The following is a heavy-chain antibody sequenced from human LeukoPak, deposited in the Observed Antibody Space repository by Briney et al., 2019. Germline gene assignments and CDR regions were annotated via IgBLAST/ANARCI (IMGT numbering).Heavy chain of an antibody. Sequence: SETLSLTCTVSGGSISSYYWSWIRQPPGKGLEWIGYIYYSGSTNYNPSLKSRVTISVDTSKNQFSLKLSSVTAADTAVYYCAASPDYYDSRSVDYWGQGTLVTVS. CDR2: IYYSGST. CDR3: AASPDYYDSRSVDY. CDR1: GGSISSYY. D-gene: IGHD3-22*01. V-gene: IGHV4-59*01. J-gene: IGHJ4*02.